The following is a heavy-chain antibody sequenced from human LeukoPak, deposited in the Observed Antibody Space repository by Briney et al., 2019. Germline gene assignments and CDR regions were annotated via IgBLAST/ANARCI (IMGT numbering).Heavy chain of an antibody. D-gene: IGHD3-9*01. CDR3: ARVRSGYDILTPPYYFDY. CDR1: GYTFTSYG. CDR2: ISAYNGNT. V-gene: IGHV1-18*01. Sequence: ASVKVSCKASGYTFTSYGISWVRQAPGQGLEWMGWISAYNGNTNYAQTLQGRVTMTTDTSTSTAYMELRSLRSDDTAVYYCARVRSGYDILTPPYYFDYWGQGTLVTVSS. J-gene: IGHJ4*02.